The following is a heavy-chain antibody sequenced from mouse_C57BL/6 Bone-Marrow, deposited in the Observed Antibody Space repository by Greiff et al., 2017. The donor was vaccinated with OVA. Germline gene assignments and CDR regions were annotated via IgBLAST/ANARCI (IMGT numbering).Heavy chain of an antibody. D-gene: IGHD4-1*01. CDR3: ATLTPWFAY. V-gene: IGHV2-2*01. J-gene: IGHJ3*01. CDR1: GFSLTSYG. CDR2: IWSGGST. Sequence: VKLVESGPGLVQPSQSLSITCTVSGFSLTSYGVHWVRQSPGKGLEWLGVIWSGGSTDYNAAFISRLSISKDNSKSQVFFKMNSLQADDTAIYYCATLTPWFAYWGQGTLVTVSA.